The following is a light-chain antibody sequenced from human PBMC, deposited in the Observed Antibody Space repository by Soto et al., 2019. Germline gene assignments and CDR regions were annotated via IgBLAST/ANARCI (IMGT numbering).Light chain of an antibody. CDR1: QSVSSN. CDR3: QQYTIRRWLT. J-gene: IGKJ1*01. CDR2: GAS. V-gene: IGKV3-15*01. Sequence: EIVMTQSPATLSVSPGEIATLSCRASQSVSSNLAWYQQKPGQAPRLLIYGASTRAAGIPARFSGSWSGTECTLTISSMQSEDFAMYYCQQYTIRRWLTFGQGTKVEIK.